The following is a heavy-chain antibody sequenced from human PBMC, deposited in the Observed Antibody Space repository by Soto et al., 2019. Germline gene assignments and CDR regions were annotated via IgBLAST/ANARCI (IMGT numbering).Heavy chain of an antibody. CDR3: AREAPYCTSATCPKFYDMDV. CDR1: GGTFGSYA. D-gene: IGHD2-2*01. Sequence: QVQLVQSGAEVKKPGSAVKVSCKASGGTFGSYAITWVRRAPGQGLEWVGGIIPNLNSPAYAQKFRARVVITADEITNTAYMELNSLRIDDTAVYYCAREAPYCTSATCPKFYDMDVWGQGTTVTVAS. CDR2: IIPNLNSP. V-gene: IGHV1-69*01. J-gene: IGHJ6*02.